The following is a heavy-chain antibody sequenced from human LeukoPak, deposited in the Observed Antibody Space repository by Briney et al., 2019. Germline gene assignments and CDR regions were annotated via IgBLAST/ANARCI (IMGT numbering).Heavy chain of an antibody. D-gene: IGHD2-2*01. CDR2: INIEGSST. V-gene: IGHV3-74*01. CDR3: ARDLFCSTTSCYAGGWFDP. Sequence: GGSLRLSCAASGFTFSSYWMHWVRQAPGKGVVWVSRINIEGSSTSYADSVKGRFTISRHTAKNTLYLQMNSLSAEDTAVYYCARDLFCSTTSCYAGGWFDPWGQGTLVTVSS. J-gene: IGHJ5*02. CDR1: GFTFSSYW.